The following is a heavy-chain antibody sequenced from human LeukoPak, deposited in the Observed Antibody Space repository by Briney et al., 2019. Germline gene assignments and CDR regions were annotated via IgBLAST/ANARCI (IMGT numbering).Heavy chain of an antibody. Sequence: ASVKVSCKASGYTFTSYGISWVRQAPGQGLEWMGWISAYNGNTNYAQKLQGRVTMTADTSTSTAYMELRSLRSDDTAVYYCARSGTRFGELSLDYWGQGTLVTVSS. V-gene: IGHV1-18*01. D-gene: IGHD3-10*01. CDR3: ARSGTRFGELSLDY. CDR1: GYTFTSYG. CDR2: ISAYNGNT. J-gene: IGHJ4*02.